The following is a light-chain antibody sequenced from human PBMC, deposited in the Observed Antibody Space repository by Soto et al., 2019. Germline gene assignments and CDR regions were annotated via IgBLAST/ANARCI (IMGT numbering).Light chain of an antibody. CDR3: AAWEDNLNGPL. Sequence: QSALTQPPSLSGTPGQRVTISCLGSNSNIGRYSENWYQHFPGTAPKKLTNGDDERPSGVPNRFSGSTSGTSASLAINGLQSEDEAEYYCAAWEDNLNGPLFGGGTKPTVL. V-gene: IGLV1-44*01. CDR2: GDD. J-gene: IGLJ3*02. CDR1: NSNIGRYS.